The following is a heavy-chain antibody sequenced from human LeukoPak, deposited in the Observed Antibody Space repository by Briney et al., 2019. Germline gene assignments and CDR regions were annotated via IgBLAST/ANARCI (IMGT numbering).Heavy chain of an antibody. CDR3: ARLSAMAEA. Sequence: PSETLSLTCAVYGGPFRGFFWSWIRQAPGKGLEWIGEISHSGSSNYNPSLKSRITISVDTSKSQFSLRLTSVTAADTAVYYCARLSAMAEAWGQGTLVTVSS. CDR1: GGPFRGFF. CDR2: ISHSGSS. V-gene: IGHV4-34*10. J-gene: IGHJ5*02. D-gene: IGHD2-2*01.